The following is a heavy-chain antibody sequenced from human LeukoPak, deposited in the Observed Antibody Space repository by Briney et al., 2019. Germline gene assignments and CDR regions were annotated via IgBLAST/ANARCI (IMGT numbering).Heavy chain of an antibody. Sequence: PSETLSLTCTVSGDSISGSSYYWGWIRQPPGKGLEWNGNIYYGGSTYYNPSLKSRVSISVDTSNNQFSLKVSSVTAADTAVYYCARADGYKIDYWGQGTLVTVSS. CDR2: IYYGGST. J-gene: IGHJ4*02. CDR1: GDSISGSSYY. CDR3: ARADGYKIDY. D-gene: IGHD5-24*01. V-gene: IGHV4-39*01.